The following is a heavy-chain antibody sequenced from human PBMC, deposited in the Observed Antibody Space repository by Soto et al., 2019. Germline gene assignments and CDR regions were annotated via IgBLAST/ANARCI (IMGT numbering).Heavy chain of an antibody. Sequence: SETLSLTFTVSGGSVSSGSYYWSWIRQPPGKGLEWIGYIYYSGSTNYTPSLKSRVTISVDTSKNQFSLKLSSVTAADTAVYYCARDLRRITIVRGVQHYFYGMDVWGQGTTVTVSS. V-gene: IGHV4-61*01. CDR1: GGSVSSGSYY. J-gene: IGHJ6*02. CDR3: ARDLRRITIVRGVQHYFYGMDV. D-gene: IGHD3-10*01. CDR2: IYYSGST.